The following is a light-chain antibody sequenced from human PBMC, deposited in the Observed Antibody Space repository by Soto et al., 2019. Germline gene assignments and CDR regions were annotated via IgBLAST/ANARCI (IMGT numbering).Light chain of an antibody. Sequence: ENVLSQSPCTLCLSQGERPTLTCRSSQSVSSSYLAWYQQKPGQAPRLLIYGASSRATGIPDKFSGSGSGTDSTLTISRLEPADFALYYCQHYGATPITFGQGTRLEIK. V-gene: IGKV3-20*01. CDR1: QSVSSSY. CDR3: QHYGATPIT. CDR2: GAS. J-gene: IGKJ5*01.